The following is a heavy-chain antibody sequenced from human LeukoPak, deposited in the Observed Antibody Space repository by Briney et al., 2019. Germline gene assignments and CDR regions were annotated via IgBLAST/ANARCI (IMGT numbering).Heavy chain of an antibody. CDR2: ISYDESNK. V-gene: IGHV3-30*04. Sequence: GGSLRVSCAASGFTFSSNAMHWVRQAPGKGLEWVALISYDESNKYYADSVKGRFTISRDNSKNTLYLQMNSLRAEDTAVYYCARQSIPRYSSSWYSFDYRGQGTLVTVSS. CDR1: GFTFSSNA. D-gene: IGHD6-13*01. J-gene: IGHJ4*02. CDR3: ARQSIPRYSSSWYSFDY.